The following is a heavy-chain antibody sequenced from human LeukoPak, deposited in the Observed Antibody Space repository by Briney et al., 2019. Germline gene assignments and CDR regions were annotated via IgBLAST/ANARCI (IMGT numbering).Heavy chain of an antibody. J-gene: IGHJ4*02. CDR2: FDPEDGET. Sequence: ASVKVSCKVSGYTLTELSMHWVRQAPGKGLEWMGGFDPEDGETNYAQKFQGRVTMTEDTSTDTAYMELSSLRSEDTAVYYCATPSTYYDFWSGLYWGQGTLVTVSS. V-gene: IGHV1-24*01. CDR1: GYTLTELS. D-gene: IGHD3-3*01. CDR3: ATPSTYYDFWSGLY.